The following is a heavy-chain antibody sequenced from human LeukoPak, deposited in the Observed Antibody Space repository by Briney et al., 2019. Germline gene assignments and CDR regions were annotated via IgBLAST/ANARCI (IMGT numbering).Heavy chain of an antibody. CDR3: AKDRDILTGYLDY. J-gene: IGHJ4*02. CDR2: IRSKANNYAT. Sequence: GGSLKLSCAASGFIFSSSAMHWVRQASGKGLEWVGRIRSKANNYATAYAASVKGRFTISRDDSKKMVYLQMNSLRAEDTAVYYCAKDRDILTGYLDYWGQGTLVTVSS. CDR1: GFIFSSSA. V-gene: IGHV3-73*01. D-gene: IGHD3-9*01.